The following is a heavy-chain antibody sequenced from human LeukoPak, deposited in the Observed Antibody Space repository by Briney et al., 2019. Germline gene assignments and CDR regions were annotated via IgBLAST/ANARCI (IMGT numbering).Heavy chain of an antibody. CDR3: AKGDFWSGYYLGNMDV. CDR2: ISGSGGST. Sequence: GGSLRLSCAASGFTFSSYAMSWVRQAPGKGLEWVSGISGSGGSTYYADSVKGRFTISRDNSKNTLYLQMNSLRAEDTAVYYCAKGDFWSGYYLGNMDVWGKGTTVTVSS. V-gene: IGHV3-23*01. J-gene: IGHJ6*03. D-gene: IGHD3-3*01. CDR1: GFTFSSYA.